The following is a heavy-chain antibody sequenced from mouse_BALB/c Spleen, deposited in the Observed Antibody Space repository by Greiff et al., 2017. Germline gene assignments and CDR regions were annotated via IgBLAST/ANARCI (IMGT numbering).Heavy chain of an antibody. V-gene: IGHV5-4*02. D-gene: IGHD1-1*01. CDR3: ARDGYYYGSSYGYAMDY. Sequence: EVKLVESGGGLVKPGGSLKLSCAASGFTFSDYYMYWVRQTPEKRLEWVATISDGGSYTYYPDSVKGRFTISRDNAKNNLYLQMSSLKSEDTAMYYCARDGYYYGSSYGYAMDYWGQGTSVTVSS. CDR1: GFTFSDYY. J-gene: IGHJ4*01. CDR2: ISDGGSYT.